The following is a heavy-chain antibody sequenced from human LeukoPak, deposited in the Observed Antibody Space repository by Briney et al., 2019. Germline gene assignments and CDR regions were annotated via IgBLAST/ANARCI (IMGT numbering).Heavy chain of an antibody. Sequence: ASVKVSCKASGYTFTNYYIHWVRQAPGQGLEWMGWISAYNGNTNYAQKLQGRVTTTTDTSTSTAYMELRSLRSDDTAVYYCARELTTVTTGQDNWFDPWGQGTLVTVSS. V-gene: IGHV1-18*04. CDR1: GYTFTNYY. CDR3: ARELTTVTTGQDNWFDP. J-gene: IGHJ5*02. CDR2: ISAYNGNT. D-gene: IGHD4-17*01.